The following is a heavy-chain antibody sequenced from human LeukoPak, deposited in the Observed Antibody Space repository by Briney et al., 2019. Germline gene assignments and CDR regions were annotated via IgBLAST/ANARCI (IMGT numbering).Heavy chain of an antibody. CDR2: MYHSGST. CDR1: NYSISTDYY. D-gene: IGHD6-13*01. J-gene: IGHJ5*02. Sequence: SETLSLTCTVSNYSISTDYYWGWIRQPPGKGLEWIGTMYHSGSTYYNPSLKSRVTISVDTSKNQFSLKLSSVTAADTAVYYCARGWYSSSWYSGYNWFDPWGQGTLVTVSS. CDR3: ARGWYSSSWYSGYNWFDP. V-gene: IGHV4-38-2*02.